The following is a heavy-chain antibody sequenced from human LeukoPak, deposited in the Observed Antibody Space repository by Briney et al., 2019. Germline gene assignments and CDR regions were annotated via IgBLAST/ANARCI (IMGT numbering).Heavy chain of an antibody. CDR3: ARVATMVRVPLDALDI. CDR2: IWYDGSNK. D-gene: IGHD3-10*01. J-gene: IGHJ3*02. V-gene: IGHV3-33*01. Sequence: GRSLRLSCAASGFMLSSYGMHWVRQAPGKGLEWVAVIWYDGSNKYYADSVKGRFTISRDNAKNSLYLQMNSLRAEDTAVYYCARVATMVRVPLDALDIWGQGTMVSVSS. CDR1: GFMLSSYG.